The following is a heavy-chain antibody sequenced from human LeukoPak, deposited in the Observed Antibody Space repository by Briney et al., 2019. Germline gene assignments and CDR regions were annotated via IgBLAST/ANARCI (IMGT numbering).Heavy chain of an antibody. CDR3: ANDSWRDDSSGYLYY. J-gene: IGHJ4*02. CDR1: GFTFDDYA. V-gene: IGHV3-43*02. Sequence: PGGSLRLSCAASGFTFDDYAMHWVRQAPGKGLEWVSLISGDGGSTYYADSVKGRFTISRDNSKNSLYLQMNSLRTEDTALYYCANDSWRDDSSGYLYYWGQGTLVTVSS. D-gene: IGHD3-22*01. CDR2: ISGDGGST.